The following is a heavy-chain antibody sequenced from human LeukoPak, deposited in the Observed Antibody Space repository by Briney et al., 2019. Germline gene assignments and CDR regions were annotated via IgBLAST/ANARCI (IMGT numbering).Heavy chain of an antibody. J-gene: IGHJ4*02. CDR1: GDSVSSNIAA. V-gene: IGHV6-1*01. CDR2: TYYRSKWYN. CDR3: ARATRGAYLFDY. Sequence: SQTLSLTCAISGDSVSSNIAAWNWIRQSPSRDPEWLGMTYYRSKWYNDYAVSMRSRITINPDTSKNQFSLQLNSVTPEDTAVYYCARATRGAYLFDYWGQGSLVTVSS. D-gene: IGHD3-16*01.